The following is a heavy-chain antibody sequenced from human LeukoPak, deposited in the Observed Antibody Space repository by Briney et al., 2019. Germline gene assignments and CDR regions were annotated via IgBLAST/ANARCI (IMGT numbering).Heavy chain of an antibody. V-gene: IGHV1-69*04. CDR3: AREFPRRQGAAFDI. Sequence: SVKVSCKASGGTFSSNAISWVRQAPGQGLEWMGRIIPILGIINYAQKFQGRVTITADKSTSTAYMELTSLRSEDTAVYYCAREFPRRQGAAFDIWGQGTMVTVSS. CDR1: GGTFSSNA. CDR2: IIPILGII. J-gene: IGHJ3*02. D-gene: IGHD3-16*01.